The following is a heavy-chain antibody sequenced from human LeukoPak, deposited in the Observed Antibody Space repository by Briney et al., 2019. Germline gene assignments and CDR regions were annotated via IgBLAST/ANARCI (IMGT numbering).Heavy chain of an antibody. CDR2: ITRNGGST. J-gene: IGHJ1*01. CDR1: GFTFSSYA. V-gene: IGHV3-20*04. CDR3: VRSITMFQH. D-gene: IGHD5-24*01. Sequence: GGSLRLSCAASGFTFSSYAMHWVRQAPGKGLEWVCGITRNGGSTGYADSVKGRFTISRDNAKNSVYLQMNSLRAEDTALYYCVRSITMFQHWGQGTLVTVSS.